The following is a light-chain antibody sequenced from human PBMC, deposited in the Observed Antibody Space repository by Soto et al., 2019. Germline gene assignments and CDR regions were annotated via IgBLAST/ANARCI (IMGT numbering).Light chain of an antibody. CDR2: DAS. CDR3: QQHINWPLT. CDR1: QTVRNNY. Sequence: EFVLTQSPGTLSLSPGERATLSCRASQTVRNNYLAWYQQKPGQAPRLLIYDASNRATGIPARFSGSGSGADFTLTISSLEPEDFALYYCQQHINWPLTFGGGTKVDIK. J-gene: IGKJ4*01. V-gene: IGKV3-11*01.